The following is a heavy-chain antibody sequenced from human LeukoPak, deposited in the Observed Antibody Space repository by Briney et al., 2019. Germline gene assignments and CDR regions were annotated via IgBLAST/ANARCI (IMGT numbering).Heavy chain of an antibody. D-gene: IGHD6-13*01. CDR2: IWYDGSNK. Sequence: PGGSLRLSCKASGFIFNNHGMHWVRQAPGKGPEWVALIWYDGSNKFYGDSVKGRFTISRDNSKNTVYLQMNSLRAEDTAVYYCARPRGYSSSWYGTSGYFDYWGQGTLVTVSS. CDR1: GFIFNNHG. J-gene: IGHJ4*02. V-gene: IGHV3-33*01. CDR3: ARPRGYSSSWYGTSGYFDY.